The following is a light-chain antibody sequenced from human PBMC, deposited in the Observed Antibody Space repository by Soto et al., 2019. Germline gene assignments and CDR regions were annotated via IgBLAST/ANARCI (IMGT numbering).Light chain of an antibody. J-gene: IGKJ3*01. V-gene: IGKV1-27*01. CDR3: QKHNSAPFT. Sequence: DIQMTQSPSSLSASVGDRVTITCRASQGISNYLAWYQQKPGKVPKLLIYSASTLQLGVPSRFSSSGSGTDFTLTISSLQPEDVATYYCQKHNSAPFTFGPGTKVDIK. CDR2: SAS. CDR1: QGISNY.